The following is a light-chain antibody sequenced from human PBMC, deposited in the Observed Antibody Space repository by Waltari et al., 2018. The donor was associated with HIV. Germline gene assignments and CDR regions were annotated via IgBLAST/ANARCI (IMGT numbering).Light chain of an antibody. Sequence: QSALTQPASVSGSPGQSITISCTGTTSDVGGYDNVSWYQQHPGKVPKLIIYEVTNRPSGVSNRFSGSNSGNTASLTISGLQPEDEADYYCSSFTSSDTPVVFGGGTKLTVL. CDR1: TSDVGGYDN. J-gene: IGLJ2*01. V-gene: IGLV2-14*01. CDR2: EVT. CDR3: SSFTSSDTPVV.